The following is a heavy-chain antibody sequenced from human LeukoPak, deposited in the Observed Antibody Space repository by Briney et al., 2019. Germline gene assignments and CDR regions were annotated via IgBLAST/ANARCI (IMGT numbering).Heavy chain of an antibody. CDR1: GGSISSSSYY. Sequence: PSETLSLTCTVSGGSISSSSYYWGWIRQPPGKGLEWIGSIYYSGSTYYNPSLKSRVTISVDTSKNQFSLKLSSVTAADTAVYYCARLGVLHCSGGSCYGSRKDGFDYWGQGTLVTVSS. V-gene: IGHV4-39*01. CDR2: IYYSGST. CDR3: ARLGVLHCSGGSCYGSRKDGFDY. J-gene: IGHJ4*02. D-gene: IGHD2-15*01.